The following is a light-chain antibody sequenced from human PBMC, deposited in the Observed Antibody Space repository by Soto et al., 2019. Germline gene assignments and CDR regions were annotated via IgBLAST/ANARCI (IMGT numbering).Light chain of an antibody. CDR1: QSVDSN. Sequence: EIVVTQSPPTLSVSPGERATLSCRASQSVDSNVAWYQQKPGQAPRLLMYGASTRATGIPARFSGSGSETEFTLTISSLQSEDLAVYYCQHYHKGGKMFGPGTKVEIK. J-gene: IGKJ1*01. CDR3: QHYHKGGKM. CDR2: GAS. V-gene: IGKV3-15*01.